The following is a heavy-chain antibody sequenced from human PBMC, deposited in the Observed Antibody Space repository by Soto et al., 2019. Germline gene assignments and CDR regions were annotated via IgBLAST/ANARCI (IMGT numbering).Heavy chain of an antibody. CDR3: ATIVGATDY. CDR2: IYSSGSA. D-gene: IGHD1-26*01. V-gene: IGHV4-4*07. CDR1: GGSIYTYS. Sequence: SETVSLTCTVSGGSIYTYSWTWIRQPAGKGLEWIGHIYSSGSANYNPSLKSRVSMPVDTSKNQFSLKLNSVTAADTAVYYCATIVGATDYWGQGTLVTVSS. J-gene: IGHJ4*02.